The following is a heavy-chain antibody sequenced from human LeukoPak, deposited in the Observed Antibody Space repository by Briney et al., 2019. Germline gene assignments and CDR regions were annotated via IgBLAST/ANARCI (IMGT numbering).Heavy chain of an antibody. Sequence: SETLSLTCAVYGGPFSGYYWSWIRQPPGKGLEWIGEINHSGSTNYNPSLKSRVTISVDTSKNQFSLKLSSVTAADTAVYYCASYMVRGVIIGGFDYWGQGTLVTVSS. CDR3: ASYMVRGVIIGGFDY. CDR2: INHSGST. D-gene: IGHD3-10*01. J-gene: IGHJ4*02. CDR1: GGPFSGYY. V-gene: IGHV4-34*01.